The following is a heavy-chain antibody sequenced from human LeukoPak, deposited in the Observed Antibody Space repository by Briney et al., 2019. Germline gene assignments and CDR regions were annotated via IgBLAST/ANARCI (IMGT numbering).Heavy chain of an antibody. D-gene: IGHD6-13*01. CDR3: ASDAIIAAAVSTDY. J-gene: IGHJ4*02. CDR2: ISSSSSYI. V-gene: IGHV3-21*01. Sequence: PGGSLRLSCAASGFTFSSYSMNWVRQAPGKGLEWDSSISSSSSYIYYADSVKGRFTISRDNAKNSLYLQMNSLRAEDTAVYYCASDAIIAAAVSTDYWGQGTLVTVSS. CDR1: GFTFSSYS.